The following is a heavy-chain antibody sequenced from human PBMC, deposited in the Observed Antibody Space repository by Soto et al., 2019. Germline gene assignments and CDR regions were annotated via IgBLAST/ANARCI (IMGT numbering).Heavy chain of an antibody. Sequence: GGSLRLSCAASGFTFSSYAMHWVRQAPGKGLEWVAVLSYDGSNKYYADSVKGRFTISRDNSKNTLYLQMNSLRAEDTAVYYCASSPPSRRPLEWLIVSDYWGQGTLVTVSS. J-gene: IGHJ4*02. CDR3: ASSPPSRRPLEWLIVSDY. CDR2: LSYDGSNK. CDR1: GFTFSSYA. D-gene: IGHD3-3*01. V-gene: IGHV3-30-3*01.